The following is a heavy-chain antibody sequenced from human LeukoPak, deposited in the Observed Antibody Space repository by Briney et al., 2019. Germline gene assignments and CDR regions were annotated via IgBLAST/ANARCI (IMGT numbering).Heavy chain of an antibody. Sequence: GESLKISCKGSGYIFTTYWIGWVRQMPGKGLEWMGIIYPSDSDTRYSPSFQGQVTISVDKSISTAYLQWSSLKASDTAMYYCARRRDDSSGYMGYWGQGTLVTVSS. CDR2: IYPSDSDT. CDR3: ARRRDDSSGYMGY. V-gene: IGHV5-51*01. CDR1: GYIFTTYW. D-gene: IGHD3-22*01. J-gene: IGHJ4*02.